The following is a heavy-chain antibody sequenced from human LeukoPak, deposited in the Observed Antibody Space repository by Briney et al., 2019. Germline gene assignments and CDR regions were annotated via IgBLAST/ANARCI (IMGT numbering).Heavy chain of an antibody. J-gene: IGHJ6*03. CDR3: ARDSLLLDYYYMDV. V-gene: IGHV1-18*01. CDR1: GYTFTSYG. Sequence: ASVKVSCKASGYTFTSYGISWVRQAPGQGLEWMGWINAYNGNTNYAQKVQGRVTMTKDTFTSTAYMELRSLRSDDTAVYYCARDSLLLDYYYMDVWGKGTTVTVSS. CDR2: INAYNGNT.